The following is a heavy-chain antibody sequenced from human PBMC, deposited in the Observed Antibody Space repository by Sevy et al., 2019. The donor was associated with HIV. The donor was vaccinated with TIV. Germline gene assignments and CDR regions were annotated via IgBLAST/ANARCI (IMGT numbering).Heavy chain of an antibody. CDR2: ISYDGSNK. CDR1: GFTFSSYG. V-gene: IGHV3-30*03. Sequence: GGSLRLSCAASGFTFSSYGMHWVRQAPGKGLEWVAVISYDGSNKYYADSVKGRFTISRDNSMNTLYLQMNSLRAEDTAVYYCAREVENYYFDYWGQGTLVTVSS. CDR3: AREVENYYFDY. J-gene: IGHJ4*02. D-gene: IGHD1-1*01.